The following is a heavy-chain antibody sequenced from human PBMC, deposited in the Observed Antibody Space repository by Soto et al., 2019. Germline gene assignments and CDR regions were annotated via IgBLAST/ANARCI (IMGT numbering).Heavy chain of an antibody. CDR1: GFSLSNARMG. CDR3: ARIIRTDACSRGYYYDSSGYCNWFAP. Sequence: SGPTLVNPTETLTLTCTVSGFSLSNARMGVSWIRQPPGKALEWLAHIFSNDEKSYSTSLKSRLTISKDTSKSQVVLTMTNMDPVDTATYYCARIIRTDACSRGYYYDSSGYCNWFAPWGQGTLVTVSS. J-gene: IGHJ5*02. D-gene: IGHD3-22*01. CDR2: IFSNDEK. V-gene: IGHV2-26*01.